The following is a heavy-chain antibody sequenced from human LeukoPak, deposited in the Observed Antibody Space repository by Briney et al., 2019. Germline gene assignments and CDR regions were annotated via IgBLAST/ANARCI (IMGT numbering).Heavy chain of an antibody. CDR3: ARDYHGWYDHAFDI. Sequence: GGSLRLSCAASGFTFSSYAMSWVRQAPGEGLEWVSVIYSGGTTYYAGSVKGRFTISRDNSKNTVYLQMNSLRAEDTAVYYCARDYHGWYDHAFDIWGQGTMVTVSS. V-gene: IGHV3-66*01. CDR2: IYSGGTT. D-gene: IGHD6-19*01. CDR1: GFTFSSYA. J-gene: IGHJ3*02.